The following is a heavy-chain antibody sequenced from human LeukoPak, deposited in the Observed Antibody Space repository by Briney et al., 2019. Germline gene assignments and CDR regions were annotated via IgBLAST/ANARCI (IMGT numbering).Heavy chain of an antibody. CDR1: GGSISSYY. V-gene: IGHV4-4*07. CDR3: ARVDYSSAWSLQH. J-gene: IGHJ1*01. Sequence: SETLSLTCTVSGGSISSYYWSWIRQPAGKGLEWIGRIYTSGSTSYNPSLKSRVTMSVDTSKNQFSLKLSSVTASDTAVYYCARVDYSSAWSLQHWGQGTLVTVSS. D-gene: IGHD6-19*01. CDR2: IYTSGST.